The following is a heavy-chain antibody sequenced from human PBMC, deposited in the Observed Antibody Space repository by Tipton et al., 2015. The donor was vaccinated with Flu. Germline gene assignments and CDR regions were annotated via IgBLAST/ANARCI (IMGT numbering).Heavy chain of an antibody. Sequence: TLSLTCTVSGDSISTFYWGWIRQPPGKGLECVGYFFYGETTKYSPSLKSRVTISVDTSKNHFSLSLNSVTAADTAVYYCAKASGVLEWRSWTFDSWGKGTLVTVSS. CDR2: FFYGETT. D-gene: IGHD3-3*01. J-gene: IGHJ4*02. CDR1: GDSISTFY. V-gene: IGHV4-59*01. CDR3: AKASGVLEWRSWTFDS.